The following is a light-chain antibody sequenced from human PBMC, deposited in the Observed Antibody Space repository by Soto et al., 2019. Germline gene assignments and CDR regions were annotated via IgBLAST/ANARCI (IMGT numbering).Light chain of an antibody. J-gene: IGLJ1*01. CDR3: CSYASSSTDV. V-gene: IGLV2-23*01. CDR2: EGT. CDR1: SSDVGSYNL. Sequence: SVLPQPASVSGSPGQPIPISCPGTSSDVGSYNLVSWYQQHPGKAPKLMIYEGTKRPSGVSDRFSGSRSGNTASLTISGLQAEDEADYYCCSYASSSTDVFGTGNKVTVL.